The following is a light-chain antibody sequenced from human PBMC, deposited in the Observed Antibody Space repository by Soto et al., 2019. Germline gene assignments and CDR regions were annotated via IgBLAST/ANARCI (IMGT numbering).Light chain of an antibody. CDR1: QSVGSN. CDR3: HQLSGWSSIT. CDR2: DAS. Sequence: IVLTHSPGALSLSPGERATLSCRASQSVGSNLAWYQRKPGQAPRLLIHDASNRATGIPARFSGRGSGTDFTLTISSLEPEEFADYYCHQLSGWSSITSGQGTRLEIK. J-gene: IGKJ5*01. V-gene: IGKV3-11*01.